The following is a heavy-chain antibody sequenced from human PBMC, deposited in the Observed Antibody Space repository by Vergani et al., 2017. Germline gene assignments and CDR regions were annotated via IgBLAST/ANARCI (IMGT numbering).Heavy chain of an antibody. D-gene: IGHD3-9*01. CDR1: GYTFSNYY. J-gene: IGHJ4*02. V-gene: IGHV1-46*03. Sequence: QVQVVQSGAEVKKSGASVKVSCKTSGYTFSNYYMHWVRPAPGQGLEWMGIINPSGGHTNYAQKFQGRVTMTRDTSTSTVYMELSSLRSEDTAIYYCARGDYGILTGYPYLGQGTLVTVSA. CDR2: INPSGGHT. CDR3: ARGDYGILTGYPY.